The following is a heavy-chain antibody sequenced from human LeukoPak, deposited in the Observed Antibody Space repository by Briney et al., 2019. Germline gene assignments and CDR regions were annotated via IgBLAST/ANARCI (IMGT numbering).Heavy chain of an antibody. J-gene: IGHJ4*02. V-gene: IGHV3-7*04. D-gene: IGHD3-22*01. CDR3: ARVARPYDSSGYLYY. CDR1: GFTLSSYG. Sequence: GESLRLSCAASGFTLSSYGMNWVRQAPGKGLEWVANIKQDGSEKYYVDSVKGRFTISRDNAKNSLYLQMNSLRAEDTAVYYCARVARPYDSSGYLYYWGQGTLVTVSS. CDR2: IKQDGSEK.